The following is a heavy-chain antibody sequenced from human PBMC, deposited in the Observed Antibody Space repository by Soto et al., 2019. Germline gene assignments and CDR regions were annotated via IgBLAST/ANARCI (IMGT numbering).Heavy chain of an antibody. J-gene: IGHJ6*02. V-gene: IGHV3-23*01. CDR1: GFTFSNYA. D-gene: IGHD4-17*01. CDR3: AKYSTVTTSLYSYYYGLDV. Sequence: EVHLLESGGGLVQPGGSLRLSCTASGFTFSNYAMSWVRQAPDKGLEWVSAISGRGGSTYYADSVNGRFTISRDNSKNMLFLQMNSLRAEDTALYYCAKYSTVTTSLYSYYYGLDVWGQGTTVTVSS. CDR2: ISGRGGST.